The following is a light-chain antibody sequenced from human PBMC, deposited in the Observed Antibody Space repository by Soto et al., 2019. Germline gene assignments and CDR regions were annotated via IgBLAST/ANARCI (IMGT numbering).Light chain of an antibody. CDR3: QQYGSSPPDT. CDR2: GAS. CDR1: QSVSSSY. J-gene: IGKJ2*01. V-gene: IGKV3-20*01. Sequence: EIVLTQSPGTLSLSPGERATLSCRASQSVSSSYLAWYQQKPGQAPRLLIYGASSRATGIPDRFSGSGSGTGFTLIISRLEPEDFAVYYCQQYGSSPPDTFGQGTKLEIK.